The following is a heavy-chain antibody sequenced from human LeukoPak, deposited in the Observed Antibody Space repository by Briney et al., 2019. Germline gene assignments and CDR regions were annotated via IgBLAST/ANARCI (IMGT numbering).Heavy chain of an antibody. D-gene: IGHD3-16*02. V-gene: IGHV4-34*01. CDR1: GGSFSGYY. CDR3: ARGPPYDYVWGSYRPLYFDY. Sequence: PSETLSLTCAVYGGSFSGYYWSWIRQPPGKGLEWIGEINHSGSTNYNPSLKSRVTISVDTSKNQFSLKLSSVTAADTAVYYCARGPPYDYVWGSYRPLYFDYWGQGTLVTVSS. CDR2: INHSGST. J-gene: IGHJ4*02.